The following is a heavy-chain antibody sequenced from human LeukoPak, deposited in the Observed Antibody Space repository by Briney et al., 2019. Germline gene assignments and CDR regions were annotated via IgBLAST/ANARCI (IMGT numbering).Heavy chain of an antibody. CDR1: GFTFSSHA. J-gene: IGHJ5*02. D-gene: IGHD3-10*01. Sequence: GGPLRLSCAASGFTFSSHAMSWVRQAPGKGLEWVSAISGSGGSTYYADSVKGRFTISRDNSKNTLYLQMNSLRAEDTAVYYCAKDRGYYYGSGRHPNWFDPWGQGTLVTVSS. CDR2: ISGSGGST. V-gene: IGHV3-23*01. CDR3: AKDRGYYYGSGRHPNWFDP.